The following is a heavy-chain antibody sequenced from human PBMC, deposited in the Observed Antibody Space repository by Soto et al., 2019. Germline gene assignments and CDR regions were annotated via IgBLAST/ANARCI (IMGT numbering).Heavy chain of an antibody. D-gene: IGHD3-10*01. CDR2: ISHDGGT. CDR3: ARGQLVWYGDLTPYHRDMDV. V-gene: IGHV4-34*01. Sequence: SETLSLTCAFYGGSFDDFYWSWVRQPPGKGLEWVGEISHDGGTNYSPSLASRVSISVDTSKNQFSLHLRSVTAADTGLYYCARGQLVWYGDLTPYHRDMDVWGQGTTVTVSS. CDR1: GGSFDDFY. J-gene: IGHJ6*02.